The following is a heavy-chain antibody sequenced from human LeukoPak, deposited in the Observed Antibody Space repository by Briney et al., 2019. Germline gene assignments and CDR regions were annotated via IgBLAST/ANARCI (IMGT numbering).Heavy chain of an antibody. CDR3: AGGVRGISYYFDY. CDR1: GYTFTSYA. D-gene: IGHD3-10*01. V-gene: IGHV1-3*01. CDR2: INAGNGNT. J-gene: IGHJ4*02. Sequence: ASVKVSCKASGYTFTSYAMHWVRQAPGQRLEWMGWINAGNGNTKYSQKSQGRVTITRDTSASTAYMELSSLRSEDTAVYYCAGGVRGISYYFDYWGQGTLVTVSS.